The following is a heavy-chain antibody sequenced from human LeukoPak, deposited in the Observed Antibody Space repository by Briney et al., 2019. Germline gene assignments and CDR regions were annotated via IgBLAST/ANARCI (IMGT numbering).Heavy chain of an antibody. CDR2: IKQDGSEK. CDR3: ARDRSRAMVRGVDAFDI. Sequence: GGSLRLSCAASGFTFSSYWMSWVRQAPGKGLEWVANIKQDGSEKYYVDSVKGRFTISRDNAKNSLYLQMNSLRAEDTAVYYCARDRSRAMVRGVDAFDIWGQGTMVTVSS. CDR1: GFTFSSYW. D-gene: IGHD3-10*01. J-gene: IGHJ3*02. V-gene: IGHV3-7*01.